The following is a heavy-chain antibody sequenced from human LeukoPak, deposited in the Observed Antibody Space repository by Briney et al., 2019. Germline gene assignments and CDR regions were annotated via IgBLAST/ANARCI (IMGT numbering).Heavy chain of an antibody. CDR1: GFTFDDYG. J-gene: IGHJ4*02. V-gene: IGHV3-20*04. Sequence: GGSLRLFCAASGFTFDDYGMSWVRQAPGKGLEWVSGINWNGGSTGYADSVKGRFTISRDNAKNSLYLQMNSLRAEDTAVYYCAKDQVGATDDYWGQGTLVTVSS. D-gene: IGHD1-26*01. CDR2: INWNGGST. CDR3: AKDQVGATDDY.